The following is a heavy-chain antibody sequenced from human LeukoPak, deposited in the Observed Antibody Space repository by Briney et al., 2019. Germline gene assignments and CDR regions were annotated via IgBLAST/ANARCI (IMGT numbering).Heavy chain of an antibody. CDR2: ISYDGTNK. J-gene: IGHJ4*02. Sequence: PGGSLRLSCAASGFTFSSYAMHWVRQAAGKGLEWVAVISYDGTNKFYLDSVKGRFTISRDSSKSTLYLQMNSLRAEDTAVYYCAKGGQQLDSWGQGTLVTVSS. V-gene: IGHV3-30*18. D-gene: IGHD6-13*01. CDR1: GFTFSSYA. CDR3: AKGGQQLDS.